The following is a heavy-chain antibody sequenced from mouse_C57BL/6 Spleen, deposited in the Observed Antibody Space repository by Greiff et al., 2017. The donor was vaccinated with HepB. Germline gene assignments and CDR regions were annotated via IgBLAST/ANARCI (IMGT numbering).Heavy chain of an antibody. D-gene: IGHD1-1*01. CDR3: ARNHPTFITTVVAPYYYAMDY. V-gene: IGHV2-9-1*01. Sequence: QVQLQQSGPGLVAPSQSLSITCTVSGFSLTSYAISWVRQPPGKGLEWLGVIWTGGGTNYNSALKSRLSISKDNSKSQVFLKMNSLQTDDTARYYCARNHPTFITTVVAPYYYAMDYWGQGTSVTVSS. J-gene: IGHJ4*01. CDR1: GFSLTSYA. CDR2: IWTGGGT.